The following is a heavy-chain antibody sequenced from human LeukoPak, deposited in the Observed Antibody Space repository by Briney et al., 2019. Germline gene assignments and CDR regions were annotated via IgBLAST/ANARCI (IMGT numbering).Heavy chain of an antibody. CDR2: ISSDGSST. V-gene: IGHV3-74*03. Sequence: GGSLRLSCAASGFTFSKYWMYWVRQVPGKGLVWVSRISSDGSSTTYADSVKGRFTIPRDNAKNTLYLQMNSLRVEDTAVYYCARGNYYGMDVWGQGTTVTVSS. CDR3: ARGNYYGMDV. D-gene: IGHD2/OR15-2a*01. J-gene: IGHJ6*02. CDR1: GFTFSKYW.